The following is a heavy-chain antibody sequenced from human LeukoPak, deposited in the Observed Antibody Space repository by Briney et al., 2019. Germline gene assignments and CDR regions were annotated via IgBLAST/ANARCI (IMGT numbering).Heavy chain of an antibody. CDR2: INPNSGGT. CDR3: ARGWSYYGSGSYYIDPHFDY. J-gene: IGHJ4*02. V-gene: IGHV1-2*02. CDR1: VYTFTGYY. Sequence: ASVKVSCKASVYTFTGYYIHWVRQAPGQGLEWMGWINPNSGGTNYAQKFQGRVTMTRDTSISTAYMELSRLRSDDTAVYYCARGWSYYGSGSYYIDPHFDYWGQGTLVTVSS. D-gene: IGHD3-10*01.